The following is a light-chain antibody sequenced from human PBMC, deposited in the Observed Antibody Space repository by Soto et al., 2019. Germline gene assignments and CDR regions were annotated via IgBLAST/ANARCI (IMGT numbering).Light chain of an antibody. V-gene: IGLV2-23*02. CDR2: EVT. J-gene: IGLJ1*01. CDR3: CSYVDSSTFRYV. Sequence: QSVLTQPASLSGSPGQSITISCTGTSSDVGSHNLVSWYQQHPGKAPKLMIYEVTKRPSGVSDRFSGSKSGNTASLTISGLQTEDEADYYCCSYVDSSTFRYVFGTGTKVTVL. CDR1: SSDVGSHNL.